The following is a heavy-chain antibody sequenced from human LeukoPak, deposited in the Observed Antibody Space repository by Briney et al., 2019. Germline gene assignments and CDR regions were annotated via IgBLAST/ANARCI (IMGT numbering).Heavy chain of an antibody. Sequence: PGGSVRLSCEASGFTVSSNYMSWVRQAPGKGLEWVSVIYSGGSTYYADSVKGRFTISRDNSKNTLYLQMNSLRAEDTAVYYCARAGHYYDSSGSHDAFDIWGQGTMVTVSS. CDR1: GFTVSSNY. V-gene: IGHV3-53*01. CDR3: ARAGHYYDSSGSHDAFDI. J-gene: IGHJ3*02. CDR2: IYSGGST. D-gene: IGHD3-22*01.